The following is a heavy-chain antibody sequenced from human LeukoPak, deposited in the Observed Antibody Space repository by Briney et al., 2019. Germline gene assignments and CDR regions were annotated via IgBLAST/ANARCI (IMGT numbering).Heavy chain of an antibody. CDR3: ARGEVDTAMDY. J-gene: IGHJ4*02. CDR2: ISSNGGST. V-gene: IGHV3-64*01. D-gene: IGHD5-18*01. Sequence: GGSLRLSCAASGFTFSSYAMHWVRQAPGKGLEYGSAISSNGGSTYYANSVKGRFTISRDNSKTTLYLQMGSLRAEDMAVYYCARGEVDTAMDYWGQGTLVTVSS. CDR1: GFTFSSYA.